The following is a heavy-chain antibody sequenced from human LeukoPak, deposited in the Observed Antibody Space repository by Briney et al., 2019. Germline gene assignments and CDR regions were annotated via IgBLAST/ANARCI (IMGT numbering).Heavy chain of an antibody. J-gene: IGHJ4*02. CDR3: ARDSAARPVDF. V-gene: IGHV3-48*01. CDR1: GFTFSSSG. Sequence: PGGSLRLSCAASGFTFSSSGMNWVRQAPGKGLEWVSYISGSSTTIYYADSVKGRFTVSRDNAENSLYLQLNSLTAEDTAVYYRARDSAARPVDFWGQGTLVTVSS. CDR2: ISGSSTTI. D-gene: IGHD6-6*01.